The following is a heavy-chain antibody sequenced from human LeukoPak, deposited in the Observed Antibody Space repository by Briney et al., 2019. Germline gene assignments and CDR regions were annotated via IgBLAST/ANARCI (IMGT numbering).Heavy chain of an antibody. V-gene: IGHV1-46*01. J-gene: IGHJ4*02. CDR2: IYPSGGST. CDR1: RYXLTSYY. CDR3: ARQGRGIQLQTYFDY. Sequence: SGKVSCKACRYXLTSYYMHWVRQASAQGREWMGIIYPSGGSTRHAQKFQGRVTMTRDTSASTVYMELSSVRSEDTAVYYCARQGRGIQLQTYFDYWGQGTLVTVSS. D-gene: IGHD5-24*01.